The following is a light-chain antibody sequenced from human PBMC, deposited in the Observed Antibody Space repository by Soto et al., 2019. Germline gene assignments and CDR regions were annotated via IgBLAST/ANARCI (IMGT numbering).Light chain of an antibody. Sequence: EIVLAQSPDTLSLSPGERATISCRTSQSMSTNYLAWYQQKSGQPPRLLIDGASFMDTGIPDRFSGSGSGKDFTLTISRLEPEDFAVYYCHQYDSYPLTFGGGAKVELK. CDR1: QSMSTNY. CDR2: GAS. CDR3: HQYDSYPLT. J-gene: IGKJ4*01. V-gene: IGKV3-20*01.